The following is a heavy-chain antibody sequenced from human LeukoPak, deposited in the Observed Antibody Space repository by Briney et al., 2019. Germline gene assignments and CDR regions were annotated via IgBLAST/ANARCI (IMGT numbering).Heavy chain of an antibody. J-gene: IGHJ3*01. D-gene: IGHD4-17*01. CDR3: TKDPNGDYVGAFDF. CDR1: TFAFSSYA. V-gene: IGHV3-23*01. CDR2: ITATGGI. Sequence: GGSLRLSCAASTFAFSSYAMTWVRQAPGKGLEWVSSITATGGISYADSVKGRFTISRENSKSKLYLQMNSLRAEDTAVYYCTKDPNGDYVGAFDFWGQGTMVTVSS.